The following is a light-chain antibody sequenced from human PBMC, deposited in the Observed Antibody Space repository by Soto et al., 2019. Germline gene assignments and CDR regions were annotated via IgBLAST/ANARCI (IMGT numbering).Light chain of an antibody. J-gene: IGKJ5*01. CDR3: QQYGTSPT. Sequence: EIVLTQSPGTLSLFPGERATLSCRASQSLITRYLAWYQQKPGQAPRLLIYCASSRATGIPDRCSGSGFGTDFNLTISRREPDDFAVYSCQQYGTSPTFGQGTRLEIK. CDR2: CAS. V-gene: IGKV3-20*01. CDR1: QSLITRY.